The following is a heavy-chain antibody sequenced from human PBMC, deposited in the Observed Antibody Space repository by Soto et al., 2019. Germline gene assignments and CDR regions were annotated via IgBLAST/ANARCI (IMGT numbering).Heavy chain of an antibody. CDR1: GYTFTSYD. CDR3: ARGIKYGAYSRWFDP. D-gene: IGHD4-17*01. CDR2: MNPNSGNT. J-gene: IGHJ5*02. V-gene: IGHV1-8*01. Sequence: AASVKVSCKASGYTFTSYDINWVRQATGQGLEYLGWMNPNSGNTVYVQKFQGRVTMTWDTSITTAYMELSSLRSEDTAVYFCARGIKYGAYSRWFDPWGQGTLVTVSS.